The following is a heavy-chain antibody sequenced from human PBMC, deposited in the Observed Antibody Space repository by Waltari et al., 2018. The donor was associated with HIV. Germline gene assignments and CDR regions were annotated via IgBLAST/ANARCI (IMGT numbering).Heavy chain of an antibody. D-gene: IGHD2-21*02. V-gene: IGHV3-9*01. CDR3: ARGQSALLVVTPSD. J-gene: IGHJ4*02. Sequence: EVQLVESGGGLVQPGRSLRLSCAASGFPFDAYSRHWVRQGPGKGLGWVSGMSWNSGRIGYADSLKGRFTVSRDNAKDSLSLQMNSLRVEDTAVYYCARGQSALLVVTPSDWGQGTLVTVSS. CDR2: MSWNSGRI. CDR1: GFPFDAYS.